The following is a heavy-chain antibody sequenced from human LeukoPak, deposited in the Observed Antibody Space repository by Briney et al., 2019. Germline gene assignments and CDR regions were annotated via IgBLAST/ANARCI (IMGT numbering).Heavy chain of an antibody. CDR2: ISGDGGST. CDR3: AKDLGSGSHPSFDY. V-gene: IGHV3-43*02. Sequence: GESLRLSCAASGFTFDDYAMHWVRQAPGKGLEWVSLISGDGGSTYYADSVKGRFTISRDNSKNSLYLQMNSLRTEDTALYYCAKDLGSGSHPSFDYWGQGTLVTVSS. CDR1: GFTFDDYA. D-gene: IGHD3-10*01. J-gene: IGHJ4*02.